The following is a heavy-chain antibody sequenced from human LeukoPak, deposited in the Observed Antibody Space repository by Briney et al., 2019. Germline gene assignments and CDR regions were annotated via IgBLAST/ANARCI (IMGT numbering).Heavy chain of an antibody. D-gene: IGHD3-22*01. CDR1: GFTFSSYA. CDR2: ISGSGGST. Sequence: PGGSLRLSCAASGFTFSSYAMSWVRQAPGKGLEWVSAISGSGGSTYYADSVKGRFTISRDNSKNTLYLQMNSLSAEDTAVYYCAKVYDSSGYYSNYWGQGTLVTVSS. V-gene: IGHV3-23*01. CDR3: AKVYDSSGYYSNY. J-gene: IGHJ4*02.